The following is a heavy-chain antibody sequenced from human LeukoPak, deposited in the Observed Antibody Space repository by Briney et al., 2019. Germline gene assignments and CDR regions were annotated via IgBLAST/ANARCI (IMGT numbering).Heavy chain of an antibody. CDR2: ITTSDGNT. J-gene: IGHJ4*02. D-gene: IGHD7-27*01. CDR3: AKDGGLWVSAHWGDS. V-gene: IGHV3-23*01. Sequence: GGSLRLSCAASGFTFSSYTTSWVRQAPGKGLEWVSTITTSDGNTYYADSVKGRFTVSRDNSKNTLFLQMNSLRAEDTAVYYCAKDGGLWVSAHWGDSWGRGTLVTVSS. CDR1: GFTFSSYT.